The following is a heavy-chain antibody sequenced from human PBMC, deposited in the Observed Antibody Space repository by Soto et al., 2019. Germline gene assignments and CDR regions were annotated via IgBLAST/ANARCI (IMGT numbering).Heavy chain of an antibody. CDR1: GFTFSSYG. J-gene: IGHJ2*01. CDR2: IWYDGSNK. D-gene: IGHD2-2*02. Sequence: QVQLVESGGGVVQPGRSLRLCCAASGFTFSSYGMHWVRQAPGKGLEWVAIIWYDGSNKYYADSVKGRFTISRDNSKNTLYLQMNSLRAEDTAVYYCARDSSYRGYFDLWGRGTLVTVSS. V-gene: IGHV3-33*01. CDR3: ARDSSYRGYFDL.